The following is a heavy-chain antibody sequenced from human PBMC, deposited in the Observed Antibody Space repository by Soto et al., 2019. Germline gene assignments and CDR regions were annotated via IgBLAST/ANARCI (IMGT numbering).Heavy chain of an antibody. V-gene: IGHV6-1*01. J-gene: IGHJ4*01. CDR1: GDSVSSNSAG. Sequence: PSQTLSLTCAIPGDSVSSNSAGWSWVRQSPSRGLEWLGMTYYRSKWYYEYAVSVRGRITINPDTSKNQYSLQLNSVTPEDTAVYFCARGEQYSGRIFDYWGQGTRGTGSS. CDR3: ARGEQYSGRIFDY. CDR2: TYYRSKWYY. D-gene: IGHD1-26*01.